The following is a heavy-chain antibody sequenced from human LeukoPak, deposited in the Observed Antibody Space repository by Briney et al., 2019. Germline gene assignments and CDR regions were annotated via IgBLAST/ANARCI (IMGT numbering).Heavy chain of an antibody. V-gene: IGHV4-34*01. J-gene: IGHJ6*04. CDR3: AREGLGTGTAKPGNTPSMEV. CDR2: IYHSGST. Sequence: SETLSLTCAVYGGSFSGYYWSWIRQPPGKGLEWLGEIYHSGSTNYIPYLKRRVTIPVDTSKDQFSQKLRSVTAADTAVYYCAREGLGTGTAKPGNTPSMEVWGKGTTVSVSS. D-gene: IGHD3-10*01. CDR1: GGSFSGYY.